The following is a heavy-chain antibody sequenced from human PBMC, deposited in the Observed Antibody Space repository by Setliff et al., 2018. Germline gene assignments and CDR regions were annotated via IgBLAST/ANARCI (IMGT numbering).Heavy chain of an antibody. Sequence: GGSLRLSCVASGFTFSNYAMAWVRQAPGKGLEWVSAISGSGGSTYYADSVKGRFTISRDNSKNTLYLQMNSLRAEDTAVYYCPRYYNFWSGSAHYYYYGMDVWGQGTTVTVSS. CDR2: ISGSGGST. D-gene: IGHD3-3*01. J-gene: IGHJ6*02. CDR1: GFTFSNYA. V-gene: IGHV3-23*01. CDR3: PRYYNFWSGSAHYYYYGMDV.